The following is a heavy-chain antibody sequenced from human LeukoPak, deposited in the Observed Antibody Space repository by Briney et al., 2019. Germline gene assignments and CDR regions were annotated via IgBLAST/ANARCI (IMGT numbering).Heavy chain of an antibody. CDR2: IWYDGSNK. V-gene: IGHV3-33*01. J-gene: IGHJ4*02. Sequence: GGSLRLSCAASRFTFRNYGMHWVRQAPGKGLEWVAVIWYDGSNKYYADSVKGRFTISRDNSKNTLYLQMNSLRAEDAATYYCVRDRDNHYFDFWGQGTLVTVSS. CDR1: RFTFRNYG. D-gene: IGHD5-24*01. CDR3: VRDRDNHYFDF.